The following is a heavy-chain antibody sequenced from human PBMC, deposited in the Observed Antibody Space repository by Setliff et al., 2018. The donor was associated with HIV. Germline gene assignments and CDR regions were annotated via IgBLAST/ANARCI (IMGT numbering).Heavy chain of an antibody. CDR3: ARPLTPSYNFWGDAFSI. V-gene: IGHV4-39*01. CDR2: FHYSGST. Sequence: PSETLSLTCTVSGASISSSSYYWGWIRQPPGKGLEWIGIFHYSGSTSYNPSLRSRVTISVDTSKNQFSLKLTSVTAADTAVYYCARPLTPSYNFWGDAFSIWGQGTMVTVSS. CDR1: GASISSSSYY. D-gene: IGHD3-3*01. J-gene: IGHJ3*02.